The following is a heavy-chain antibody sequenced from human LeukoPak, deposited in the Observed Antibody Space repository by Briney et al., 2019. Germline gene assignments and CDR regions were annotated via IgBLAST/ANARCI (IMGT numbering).Heavy chain of an antibody. CDR3: ASGPTRAFDY. Sequence: ASVKVSCKASGYTFTDYNIHWVRQAPGQGLEWMGRINPNSGGTTFAQKFQGRVTLTRDTSISTAYMDLSSLRSDGTAVYYCASGPTRAFDYWGQGTLVTVSS. CDR2: INPNSGGT. V-gene: IGHV1-2*02. D-gene: IGHD1-26*01. CDR1: GYTFTDYN. J-gene: IGHJ4*02.